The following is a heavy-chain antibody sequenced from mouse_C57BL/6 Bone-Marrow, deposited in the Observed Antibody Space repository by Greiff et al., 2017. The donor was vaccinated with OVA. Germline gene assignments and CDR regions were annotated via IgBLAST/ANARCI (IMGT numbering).Heavy chain of an antibody. CDR2: INPSNGGT. V-gene: IGHV1-53*01. CDR1: GYTFTSYW. J-gene: IGHJ3*01. CDR3: ASSGYYGGTWFAY. Sequence: VQLQQSGTELVKPGASVKLSCKASGYTFTSYWMHWVKQRPGQGLEWIGNINPSNGGTNYNEKFKSKATLTVDKSSSTAYMQLSSLTSEDSAVYYCASSGYYGGTWFAYWGQGTLVTVSA. D-gene: IGHD2-3*01.